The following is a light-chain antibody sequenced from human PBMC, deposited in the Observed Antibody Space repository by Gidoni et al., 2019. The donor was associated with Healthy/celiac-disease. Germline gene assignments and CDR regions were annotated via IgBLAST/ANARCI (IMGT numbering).Light chain of an antibody. CDR1: QSISSW. CDR2: KAS. CDR3: QQYNSDSCS. J-gene: IGKJ2*04. V-gene: IGKV1-5*03. Sequence: DNQLTQSPSTLSASVGDRVTITCRASQSISSWLAWYQQKPGKAPKLLIYKASSLESGVPSRFSGSGSGTEFTLTISSLQPDDFATYYCQQYNSDSCSFGQGTKLEIK.